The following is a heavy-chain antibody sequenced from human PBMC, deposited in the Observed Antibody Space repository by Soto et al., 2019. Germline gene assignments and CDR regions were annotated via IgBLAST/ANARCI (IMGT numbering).Heavy chain of an antibody. CDR2: FYYSGSP. Sequence: NLSLTCPFSGCSINSRGYYLGWVRQHPRKGLEWIGFFYYSGSPYHNLALERRVTISVVTSKNQVSLKLSFVTAADTAVYYCARDSGYGHSSGWYYLGSGGGWYGMDVWGQGITVT. V-gene: IGHV4-31*03. CDR3: ARDSGYGHSSGWYYLGSGGGWYGMDV. J-gene: IGHJ6*02. CDR1: GCSINSRGYY. D-gene: IGHD6-19*01.